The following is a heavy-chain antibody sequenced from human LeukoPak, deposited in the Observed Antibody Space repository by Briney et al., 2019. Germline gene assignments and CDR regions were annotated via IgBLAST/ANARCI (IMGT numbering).Heavy chain of an antibody. CDR1: GGTFSKYT. D-gene: IGHD1-26*01. CDR3: ARDGGGELPNPFDY. J-gene: IGHJ4*02. Sequence: SVKVSCKASGGTFSKYTISWVRQRPGQGLEWMGGITPLFGTANYAQKFQGRVTITADESASTAYMELSSLRSEDTAVYYCARDGGGELPNPFDYWGQGTLVTVSS. V-gene: IGHV1-69*13. CDR2: ITPLFGTA.